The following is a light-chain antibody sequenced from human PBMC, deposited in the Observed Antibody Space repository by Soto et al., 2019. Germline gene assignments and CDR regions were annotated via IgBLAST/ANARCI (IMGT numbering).Light chain of an antibody. CDR3: MQALQTPIT. CDR2: LGS. V-gene: IGKV2-28*01. J-gene: IGKJ5*01. Sequence: DIVITESPLSLPVTPGEPASISCRSSQSLLHTNGKKYMDWYLQKPGQSPQLLIYLGSNRASGVPDRFSGSGSGTDLSLKISRVESEDVGVYYCMQALQTPITFGQGTRLEIK. CDR1: QSLLHTNGKKY.